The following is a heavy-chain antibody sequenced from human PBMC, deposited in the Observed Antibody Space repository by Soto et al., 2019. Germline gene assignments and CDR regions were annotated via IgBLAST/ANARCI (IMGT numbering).Heavy chain of an antibody. CDR2: INAGNGNT. CDR3: ARGPNPYYFDY. V-gene: IGHV1-3*01. Sequence: QVQLVQSGAEVKKSGASVKVSCKASGYTFTSYAMHWVRQAPGQRLEWMGWINAGNGNTKYSQKFQGRGTITRDASASTAYMELSSLRSEDTAVYYCARGPNPYYFDYWGQGTLVTVSS. CDR1: GYTFTSYA. J-gene: IGHJ4*02.